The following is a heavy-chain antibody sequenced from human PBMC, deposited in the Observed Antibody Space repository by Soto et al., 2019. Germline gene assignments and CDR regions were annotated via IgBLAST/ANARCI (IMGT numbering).Heavy chain of an antibody. V-gene: IGHV1-69*06. CDR3: ARHIFLEWFNWFDP. J-gene: IGHJ5*02. CDR2: IIPIFGTA. CDR1: GGTFSSYA. D-gene: IGHD3-3*01. Sequence: SVKVSCKASGGTFSSYAISWVRQAPGQGLEWMGGIIPIFGTANYAQKFQGRVAITADKSTSTAYMELSSLRSEDTAVYYCARHIFLEWFNWFDPWGQGTLVTVSS.